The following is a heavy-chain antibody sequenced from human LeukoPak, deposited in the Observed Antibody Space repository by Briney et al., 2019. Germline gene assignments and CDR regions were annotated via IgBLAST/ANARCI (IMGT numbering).Heavy chain of an antibody. D-gene: IGHD6-13*01. Sequence: ASVKVSCKASGYTFPTFAIHWVRQAPGQRPEWMGWINGGNGNTKYSQKFQGRVTITRDTSAGTAYMELTSLRSEDMAVYYCARGRGTGGSNRDFYFYYYMDVWGNGTTVMVSS. J-gene: IGHJ6*03. CDR2: INGGNGNT. CDR3: ARGRGTGGSNRDFYFYYYMDV. CDR1: GYTFPTFA. V-gene: IGHV1-3*01.